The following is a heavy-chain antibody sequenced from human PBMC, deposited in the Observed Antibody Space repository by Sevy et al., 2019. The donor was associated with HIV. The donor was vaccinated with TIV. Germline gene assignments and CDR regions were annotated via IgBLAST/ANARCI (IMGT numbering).Heavy chain of an antibody. D-gene: IGHD2-2*01. J-gene: IGHJ6*02. CDR3: AREGEDIVVVPAAMPQSYYYYYGMDV. CDR2: ISSSSSTI. CDR1: GFTFSTYS. V-gene: IGHV3-48*01. Sequence: GGSLRLSCAASGFTFSTYSMNWVRQVPGKGLEWVSYISSSSSTIYYADSVKGRFTISRDNAKNSLYLQMNSLRAEDTAMYYCAREGEDIVVVPAAMPQSYYYYYGMDVWGQGTTVTVSS.